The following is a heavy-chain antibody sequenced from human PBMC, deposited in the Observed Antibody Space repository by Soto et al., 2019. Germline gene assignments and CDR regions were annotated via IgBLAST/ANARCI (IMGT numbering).Heavy chain of an antibody. CDR1: GDSIRSGDYY. CDR2: IYYSGST. D-gene: IGHD5-18*01. V-gene: IGHV4-61*08. J-gene: IGHJ6*02. Sequence: PSETLSLTCTVSGDSIRSGDYYWSWIRQPPGKGLEWIGCIYYSGSTNYNPSLKSRVTISVDTSKNQFSLKLSSVTAADTAVYYCARPLYSYGPMDVWGQGTTVTVSS. CDR3: ARPLYSYGPMDV.